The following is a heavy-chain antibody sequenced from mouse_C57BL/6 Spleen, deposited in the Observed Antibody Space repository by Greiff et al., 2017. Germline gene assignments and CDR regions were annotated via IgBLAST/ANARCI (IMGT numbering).Heavy chain of an antibody. CDR2: ISSGSSTI. J-gene: IGHJ4*01. Sequence: EVHLVESGGGLVKPGGSLKLSCAASGFTFSDYGMHWVRQAPEKGLEWVAYISSGSSTIYYADTVKGRFTISRDNAKNTLFLQMTSLRSEDTAMYYCAIDYGSHYYAMDYWGQGTSVTVSS. CDR1: GFTFSDYG. D-gene: IGHD1-1*01. V-gene: IGHV5-17*01. CDR3: AIDYGSHYYAMDY.